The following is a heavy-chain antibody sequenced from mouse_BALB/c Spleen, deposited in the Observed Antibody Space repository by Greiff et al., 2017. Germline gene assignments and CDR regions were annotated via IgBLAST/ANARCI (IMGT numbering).Heavy chain of an antibody. V-gene: IGHV1-12*01. D-gene: IGHD2-2*01. CDR1: GYTFTSYN. J-gene: IGHJ4*01. CDR3: ASQGVTGGYYYAMDY. CDR2: IYPGNGDT. Sequence: QVQLQQPGAELVKPGASVKMSCKASGYTFTSYNMHWVKQTPGQGLEWIGAIYPGNGDTSYNQKFKGKATLTADKSSSTAYMQLSSLTSEDSAVYYCASQGVTGGYYYAMDYWGQGTSVTVSS.